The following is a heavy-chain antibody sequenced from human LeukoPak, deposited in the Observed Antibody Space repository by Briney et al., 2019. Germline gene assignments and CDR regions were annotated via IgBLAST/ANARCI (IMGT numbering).Heavy chain of an antibody. D-gene: IGHD1-1*01. Sequence: SETLSLTCTVSGGSISSYYWSWIRQPPGKGLEWIGYIYYSGSTNYNPSLKSRVTISVDTSKNQFSLKLSSVTTADTAVYYCARLGGTNWYNWFDPWGQGTLVTVSS. CDR1: GGSISSYY. CDR3: ARLGGTNWYNWFDP. V-gene: IGHV4-59*01. J-gene: IGHJ5*02. CDR2: IYYSGST.